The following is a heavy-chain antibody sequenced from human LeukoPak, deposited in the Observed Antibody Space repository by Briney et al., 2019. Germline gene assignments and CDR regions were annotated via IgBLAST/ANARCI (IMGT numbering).Heavy chain of an antibody. CDR2: IYYSGNT. D-gene: IGHD6-19*01. V-gene: IGHV4-39*07. J-gene: IGHJ4*02. Sequence: SETLSLTCTVSGGSISSSSYYWAWIRQPPGKGLEWIGSIYYSGNTYYKSSLKSRVTIAVDTSKNQFSLQLNSVTPEDTAVYYCARDLSSSWYGFDYWGQGTLVIVSS. CDR3: ARDLSSSWYGFDY. CDR1: GGSISSSSYY.